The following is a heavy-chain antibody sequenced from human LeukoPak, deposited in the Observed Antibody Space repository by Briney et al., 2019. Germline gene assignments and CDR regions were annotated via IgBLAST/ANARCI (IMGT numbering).Heavy chain of an antibody. Sequence: SETLSLTCTVSGYSISSGYYWGWIRQPPGKGLECIGSIYHSGSTYYNPSLKSRVTISVDTSKNQFSLKLSSVTAADTAVYYCAREHCSSTSCYSYMDVWGKGTTVTVSS. CDR3: AREHCSSTSCYSYMDV. V-gene: IGHV4-38-2*02. J-gene: IGHJ6*03. CDR2: IYHSGST. CDR1: GYSISSGYY. D-gene: IGHD2-2*02.